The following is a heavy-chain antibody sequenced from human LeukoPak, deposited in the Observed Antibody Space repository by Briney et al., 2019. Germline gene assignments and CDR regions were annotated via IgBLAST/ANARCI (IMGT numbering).Heavy chain of an antibody. J-gene: IGHJ4*02. V-gene: IGHV3-21*01. CDR2: ISSSSSYI. CDR1: GFTFSSYS. CDR3: ARDSSYYDSSGYGNDY. Sequence: GGSLRLSCAASGFTFSSYSMNWARRAPGKGLEWVSSISSSSSYIYYADSVKGRFTISRDNAKNSLYLQMNSLRAEDTAVYYCARDSSYYDSSGYGNDYWGQGTLVTVSS. D-gene: IGHD3-22*01.